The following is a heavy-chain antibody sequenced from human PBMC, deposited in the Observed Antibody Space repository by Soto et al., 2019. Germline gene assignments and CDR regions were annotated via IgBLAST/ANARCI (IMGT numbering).Heavy chain of an antibody. Sequence: EVQLLESGGGLVQPGGSLRLSCAASGFTFSTNTMTWLRQAPGKGLEWVSSISGSGGHTYYAESVKGRLIVSRDSSKNMLFLQMNSLRAEDTGVYYCAKDGSYSSSWPYYFDRWGQGTLVTVSS. D-gene: IGHD6-13*01. CDR1: GFTFSTNT. V-gene: IGHV3-23*01. J-gene: IGHJ4*02. CDR2: ISGSGGHT. CDR3: AKDGSYSSSWPYYFDR.